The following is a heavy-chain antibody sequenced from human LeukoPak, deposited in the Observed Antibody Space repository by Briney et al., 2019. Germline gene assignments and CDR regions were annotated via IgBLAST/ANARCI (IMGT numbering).Heavy chain of an antibody. CDR2: ISSSSSYI. CDR3: ARDSQGDRYFDL. V-gene: IGHV3-21*01. Sequence: GGSLRLSCAASGFTFSSYSMNWVRQAPGKGLEWVSSISSSSSYIYYADSVKGRFTISRDNAKNSLYLQMNSLRAEDTAVYYCARDSQGDRYFDLWGRGTLVTVSS. J-gene: IGHJ2*01. CDR1: GFTFSSYS.